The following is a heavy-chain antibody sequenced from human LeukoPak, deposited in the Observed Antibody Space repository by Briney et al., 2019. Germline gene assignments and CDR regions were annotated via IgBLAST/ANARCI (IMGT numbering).Heavy chain of an antibody. Sequence: PGGSLRLSCAPSGFIFSTYWMSWVRQAPGKGLEWVANIKQDGSEQYYVDSVKGRFTVSRDNAKNSLYLQMNSLRAEDTAVYYCARDRGTYYYDTTSHYDAFDIWGQGTMVTVSS. V-gene: IGHV3-7*01. J-gene: IGHJ3*02. CDR3: ARDRGTYYYDTTSHYDAFDI. CDR2: IKQDGSEQ. D-gene: IGHD3-22*01. CDR1: GFIFSTYW.